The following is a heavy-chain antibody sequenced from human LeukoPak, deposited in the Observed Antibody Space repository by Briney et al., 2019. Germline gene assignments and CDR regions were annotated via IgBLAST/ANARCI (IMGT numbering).Heavy chain of an antibody. D-gene: IGHD5-18*01. Sequence: ASVKVSCKASGYTFTSYDINWVRQATGQGLEWMGWMNPNSGNTGYAQKFQGRVTMTRNTSISTAYMELSSLRSEDTAVYYCARADVDTAMGYDAFDIWGQGTMVTVSS. J-gene: IGHJ3*02. CDR1: GYTFTSYD. V-gene: IGHV1-8*02. CDR3: ARADVDTAMGYDAFDI. CDR2: MNPNSGNT.